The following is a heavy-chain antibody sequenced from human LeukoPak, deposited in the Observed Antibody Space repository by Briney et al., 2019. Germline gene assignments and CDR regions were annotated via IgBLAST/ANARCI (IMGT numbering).Heavy chain of an antibody. D-gene: IGHD6-19*01. CDR3: ARGKGYSSGPLDY. J-gene: IGHJ4*02. Sequence: GASVKVSCKASGGTFISYAISWVRQAPGQGLEWMGGIIPIFGTANYAQKFQGRVTITADESTSTAYMELSSLRSDDTAVYYCARGKGYSSGPLDYWGQGTLVTVSS. V-gene: IGHV1-69*13. CDR1: GGTFISYA. CDR2: IIPIFGTA.